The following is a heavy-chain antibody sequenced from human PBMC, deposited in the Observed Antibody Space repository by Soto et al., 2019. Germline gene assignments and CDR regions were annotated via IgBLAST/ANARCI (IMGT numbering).Heavy chain of an antibody. CDR3: TRVGIKNYVLWSGYLDY. V-gene: IGHV1-18*04. CDR2: ISTYDGNT. D-gene: IGHD3-3*01. CDR1: GYTFTNYG. Sequence: QVQLVQSGAEVKKPGASVKVSCKASGYTFTNYGITWVRQAPGQGLEWMGWISTYDGNTNYAQRLQGRVTLTTDAATSTAYLEFRGLRSDDTAVYFCTRVGIKNYVLWSGYLDYWGQGTPVTVAS. J-gene: IGHJ4*02.